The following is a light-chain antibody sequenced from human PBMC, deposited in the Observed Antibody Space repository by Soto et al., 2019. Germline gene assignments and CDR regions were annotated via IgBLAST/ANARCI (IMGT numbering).Light chain of an antibody. CDR1: SSDVGYYNY. V-gene: IGLV2-14*01. J-gene: IGLJ1*01. CDR3: SSYAAGSIDV. Sequence: QSALTQPASVSGSPGQSITISCTGTSSDVGYYNYVSWFQQHPGKAPKLMISEVVNRPSGVSIRFSGSKSGDTASPTITGLQAEDEADYYCSSYAAGSIDVFGTGTKVTVL. CDR2: EVV.